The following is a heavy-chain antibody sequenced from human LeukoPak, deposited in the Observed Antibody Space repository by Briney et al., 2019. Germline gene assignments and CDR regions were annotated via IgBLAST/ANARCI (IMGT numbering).Heavy chain of an antibody. J-gene: IGHJ5*02. CDR3: ARHTSHSKWFDL. CDR2: IYHSGST. V-gene: IGHV4-4*02. D-gene: IGHD2-2*01. CDR1: GGSISSSNW. Sequence: PSGTLSLTCAVSGGSISSSNWWSWVRQPPGKGLEWIGEIYHSGSTNYNPTLKSRVTISVDKSKNQFSLELSSVTAADTAVYYCARHTSHSKWFDLWGQGTLVTVSS.